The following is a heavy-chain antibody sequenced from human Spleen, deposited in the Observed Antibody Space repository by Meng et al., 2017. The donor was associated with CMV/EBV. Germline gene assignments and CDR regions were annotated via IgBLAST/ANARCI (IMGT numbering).Heavy chain of an antibody. CDR1: GFTFSNAW. Sequence: GESLKISCAASGFTFSNAWMSWVRQAPGKGLEWVGRIKSKTDGGTTDYAAPVKGRFTISRDDSKNTLYLQMNSLKTEDTAVYYCTTDRLRVVVIPFDIWGQGTMVTVSS. CDR2: IKSKTDGGTT. CDR3: TTDRLRVVVIPFDI. J-gene: IGHJ3*02. D-gene: IGHD2-21*01. V-gene: IGHV3-15*01.